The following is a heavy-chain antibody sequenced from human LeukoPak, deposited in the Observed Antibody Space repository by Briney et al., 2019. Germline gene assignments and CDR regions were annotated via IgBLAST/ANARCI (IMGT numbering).Heavy chain of an antibody. CDR3: ARGPMQQLVRGFTAFDI. Sequence: PSETLSLTCTVSGGSISSYYWSWIRQPPGKGLEWIGYIYYSGSTNYNPSLKSRVTISVDTSKNQFSLKLSSVTAADTAVYYCARGPMQQLVRGFTAFDIWGQGTMVTVSS. V-gene: IGHV4-59*01. CDR2: IYYSGST. D-gene: IGHD6-6*01. CDR1: GGSISSYY. J-gene: IGHJ3*02.